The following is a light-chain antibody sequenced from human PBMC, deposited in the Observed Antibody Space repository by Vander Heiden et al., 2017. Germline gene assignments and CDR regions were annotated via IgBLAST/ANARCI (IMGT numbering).Light chain of an antibody. CDR2: SNN. V-gene: IGLV1-44*01. CDR1: SSNIGSNT. J-gene: IGLJ1*01. CDR3: AAWDDSLNGYV. Sequence: QSVLTQPPSASGTPGQRVTISCSGSSSNIGSNTVNWYQQHPGTAPKLLIYSNNQRPSGGPDRFSGSKSGTSASLAISGLQYEDEADYYCAAWDDSLNGYVFGTGTKVTVL.